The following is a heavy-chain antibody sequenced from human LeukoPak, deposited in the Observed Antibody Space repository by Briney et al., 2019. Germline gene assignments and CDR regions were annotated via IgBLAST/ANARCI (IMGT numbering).Heavy chain of an antibody. D-gene: IGHD6-19*01. CDR1: GGSISSYY. CDR3: ARGEIAVAGYFDY. Sequence: SGTLSLTCTVSGGSISSYYWSWIRQPPGKGLEWIGYIYYSGSTNCNPSLKSRVTISVDTSKNQFSLKLSSVTAAETAVYYCARGEIAVAGYFDYWGQGTLVTVSS. CDR2: IYYSGST. J-gene: IGHJ4*02. V-gene: IGHV4-59*01.